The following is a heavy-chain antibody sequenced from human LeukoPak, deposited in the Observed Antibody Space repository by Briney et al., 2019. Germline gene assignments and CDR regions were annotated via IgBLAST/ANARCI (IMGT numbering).Heavy chain of an antibody. V-gene: IGHV4-61*02. J-gene: IGHJ4*02. Sequence: SETLALTCTVSGGSISSGSYYWNWIRQPAGQGLEWIGRMYSSGSTSYNPSLKSRITMSIDTAKYQFSLNLNSVTAADTAVYYCAREITSGYYFLDSWGQGTLVTVSS. D-gene: IGHD2/OR15-2a*01. CDR2: MYSSGST. CDR3: AREITSGYYFLDS. CDR1: GGSISSGSYY.